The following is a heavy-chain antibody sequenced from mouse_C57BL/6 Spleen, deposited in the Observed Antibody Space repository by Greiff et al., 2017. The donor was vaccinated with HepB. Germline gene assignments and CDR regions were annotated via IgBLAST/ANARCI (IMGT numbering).Heavy chain of an antibody. V-gene: IGHV1-69*01. Sequence: QVQLKQPGAELVMPGASVKLSCKASGYTFTSYWMHWVKQRPGQGLEWIGEIDPSDSYTNYNQKFKGKSTLTVDKSSSTAYMQLSSLTSEDSAVYYCARKRSSYSYAMDYWGQGTSVTVSS. CDR1: GYTFTSYW. J-gene: IGHJ4*01. CDR3: ARKRSSYSYAMDY. D-gene: IGHD1-1*01. CDR2: IDPSDSYT.